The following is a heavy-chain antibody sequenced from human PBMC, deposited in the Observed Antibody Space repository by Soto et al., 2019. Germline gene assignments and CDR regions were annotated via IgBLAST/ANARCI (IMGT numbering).Heavy chain of an antibody. J-gene: IGHJ5*02. CDR2: INPNSGST. Sequence: GASVKVSCKASGYTFTGYYMHWVRQAPGQGLEWMGWINPNSGSTNYAQKFQGWVTMTRDTSTSTAYMELSRLRSEDTAVYYCAAQERYYYDSSGPWGQGTLVTVSS. V-gene: IGHV1-2*04. D-gene: IGHD3-22*01. CDR1: GYTFTGYY. CDR3: AAQERYYYDSSGP.